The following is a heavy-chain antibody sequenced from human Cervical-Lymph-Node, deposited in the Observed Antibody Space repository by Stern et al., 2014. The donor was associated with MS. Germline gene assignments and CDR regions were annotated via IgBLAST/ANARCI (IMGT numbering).Heavy chain of an antibody. CDR1: GFSLRTNGVA. CDR2: ICCDGNK. Sequence: QVTLKESGPTLVKPTETLRLTCTFSGFSLRTNGVAVGRIRQTPGKALGCLALICCDGNKRYTPSLKRRLTITTDPSQSQVVLKMTSLAPVDTATYYCVHAPPGDFLEDDFDIWGQGTMVTISS. J-gene: IGHJ3*02. D-gene: IGHD4-17*01. CDR3: VHAPPGDFLEDDFDI. V-gene: IGHV2-5*02.